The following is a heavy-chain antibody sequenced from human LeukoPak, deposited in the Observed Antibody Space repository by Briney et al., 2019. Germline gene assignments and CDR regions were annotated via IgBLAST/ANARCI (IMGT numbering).Heavy chain of an antibody. CDR2: IYHSGST. V-gene: IGHV4-38-2*01. J-gene: IGHJ4*02. CDR1: GYSISSGYY. Sequence: SETLSLTCAVSGYSISSGYYWGWIRQPPGKGLEWIGSIYHSGSTYYNPSLKSRVTISVDTSKNQFSLKLGSVTAADTAVYYCARCSSSSVRLIDYWGQGTLVTVSS. D-gene: IGHD6-6*01. CDR3: ARCSSSSVRLIDY.